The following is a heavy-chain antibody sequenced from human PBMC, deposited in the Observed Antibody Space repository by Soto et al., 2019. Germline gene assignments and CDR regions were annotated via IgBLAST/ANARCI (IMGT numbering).Heavy chain of an antibody. CDR2: IFSNDEK. V-gene: IGHV2-26*01. CDR1: GFSLSNARMG. J-gene: IGHJ4*02. CDR3: ARIIPDPYSSGWYPVGY. D-gene: IGHD6-19*01. Sequence: QVTLKESGPVLVKTTETLTLTCTVSGFSLSNARMGVSWIRQPPGKALEWLAHIFSNDEKSYSTSLKSRLTISKDTSKSQVFLTMTNLDPVDTATYYCARIIPDPYSSGWYPVGYWGQGTLVTVSS.